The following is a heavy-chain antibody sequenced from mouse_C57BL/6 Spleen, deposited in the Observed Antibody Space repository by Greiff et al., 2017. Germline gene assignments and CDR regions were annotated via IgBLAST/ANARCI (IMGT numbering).Heavy chain of an antibody. Sequence: QVQLQQPGAELVRPGSSVKLSCKASGYTFTSYWMDWVKQRPGQGLEWIGNIYPSDSETHYNQKFKDKATLTVDKSSSTAYMQLSSLTSEDSAVYYCARNAYYSNWFAYWGQGTLVTVSA. CDR2: IYPSDSET. V-gene: IGHV1-61*01. CDR1: GYTFTSYW. CDR3: ARNAYYSNWFAY. D-gene: IGHD2-5*01. J-gene: IGHJ3*01.